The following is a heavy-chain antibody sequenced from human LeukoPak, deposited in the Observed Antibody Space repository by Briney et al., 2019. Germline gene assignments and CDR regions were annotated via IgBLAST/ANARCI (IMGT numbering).Heavy chain of an antibody. CDR2: IYYSGST. Sequence: PSETLSLTCKVSGGSISSGSHYWSWIRQPAGKGLEWIGYIYYSGSTNYNPSLKSRVTISVDTSKNQFSLKLSSVTAADTAVYYCASESRQLQLWLLLDYWGQGTLVTVSS. D-gene: IGHD5-18*01. CDR1: GGSISSGSHY. V-gene: IGHV4-61*10. J-gene: IGHJ4*02. CDR3: ASESRQLQLWLLLDY.